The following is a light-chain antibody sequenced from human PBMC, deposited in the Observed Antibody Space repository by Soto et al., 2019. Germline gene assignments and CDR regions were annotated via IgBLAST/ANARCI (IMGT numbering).Light chain of an antibody. CDR2: DAS. V-gene: IGKV1-33*01. Sequence: DIQMTQSPSSLSASVGDRVTITCPASHDISNYLNWYQQKLGKAPKLLIYDASNLEPGVPSRFSGSGSGTKFIFTISSLQPEDIATYYCQQYDTLSFTFGPGTKVDL. CDR3: QQYDTLSFT. J-gene: IGKJ3*01. CDR1: HDISNY.